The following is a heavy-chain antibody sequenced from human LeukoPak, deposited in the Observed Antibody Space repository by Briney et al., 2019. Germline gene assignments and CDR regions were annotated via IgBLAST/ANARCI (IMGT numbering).Heavy chain of an antibody. CDR2: IKQDGSEK. Sequence: PGGSLRLSCAASGFTFSSYWMSWVRQAPGKGLEWVANIKQDGSEKYYVDSVKGRFTISRDNAKNSLYLQMNSLRAEDTAVYYCARAQGITIFGVDYFDYWGQGTLVTVSS. D-gene: IGHD3-3*01. V-gene: IGHV3-7*01. CDR3: ARAQGITIFGVDYFDY. J-gene: IGHJ4*02. CDR1: GFTFSSYW.